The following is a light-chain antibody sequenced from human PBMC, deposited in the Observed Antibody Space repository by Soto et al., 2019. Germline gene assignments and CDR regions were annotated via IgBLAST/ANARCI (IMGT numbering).Light chain of an antibody. CDR1: QSFSSSY. CDR2: VAS. Sequence: EMVLTQTPGPLSLSPGERSSLSCRASQSFSSSYLAWYQQKPGQAPRLLIYVASSRATGIPDRFSGSGSGTDFTLTISRLEPEDFAVYYCQQYGSSPRTFCQGTKVDIK. V-gene: IGKV3-20*01. CDR3: QQYGSSPRT. J-gene: IGKJ1*01.